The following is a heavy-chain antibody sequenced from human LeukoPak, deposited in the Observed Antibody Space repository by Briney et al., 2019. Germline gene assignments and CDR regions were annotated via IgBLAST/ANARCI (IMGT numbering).Heavy chain of an antibody. CDR1: GGSISSYY. CDR2: IYYSGST. V-gene: IGHV4-59*01. D-gene: IGHD1-1*01. CDR3: ARGYGPGDAFDI. Sequence: SETLSLTCTVSGGSISSYYWGWIRQPPGKGLEWIGYIYYSGSTNYNPSLKSRVTISVDTSKNQFSLKLSSVTAADTAVYYCARGYGPGDAFDIWGQGTMVTVSS. J-gene: IGHJ3*02.